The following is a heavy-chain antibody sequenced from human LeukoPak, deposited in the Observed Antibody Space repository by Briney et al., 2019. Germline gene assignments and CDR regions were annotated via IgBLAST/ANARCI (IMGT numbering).Heavy chain of an antibody. CDR2: ISYDGSNK. J-gene: IGHJ4*02. CDR3: ARARIAARPIFDY. Sequence: GGSLRLFCAASGFTFSSYAMHWVRQAPGKGLEWVAVISYDGSNKYYADSVKGRFTISRDNSKNTLYLQMNSLRAEDTAVHYCARARIAARPIFDYWGQGTLVTVSS. V-gene: IGHV3-30-3*01. D-gene: IGHD6-6*01. CDR1: GFTFSSYA.